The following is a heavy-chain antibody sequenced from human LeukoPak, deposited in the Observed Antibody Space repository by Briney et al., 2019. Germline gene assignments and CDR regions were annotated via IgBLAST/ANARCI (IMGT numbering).Heavy chain of an antibody. V-gene: IGHV3-21*01. D-gene: IGHD2-15*01. Sequence: GGSLRLSCAASGFTFSTYSMTWVRQVXXXXXEWVSSITSGSNEIYYADSVKGRFTMSRDNAKNSLYLQMNSLRAEDSAVYYCARGTIGGYCSGASCYPDCWGQGTLVTVSS. CDR1: GFTFSTYS. CDR2: ITSGSNEI. CDR3: ARGTIGGYCSGASCYPDC. J-gene: IGHJ4*02.